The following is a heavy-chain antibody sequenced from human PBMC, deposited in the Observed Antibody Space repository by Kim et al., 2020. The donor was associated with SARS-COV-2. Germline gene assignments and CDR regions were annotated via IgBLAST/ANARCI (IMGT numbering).Heavy chain of an antibody. CDR3: ERGNYCGGDNCLDAFDI. Sequence: LKSRVTISVDTSKSQFSLKLSSVTAADTAVYYCERGNYCGGDNCLDAFDIWGQGTMVTVSS. J-gene: IGHJ3*02. V-gene: IGHV4-34*01. D-gene: IGHD2-21*02.